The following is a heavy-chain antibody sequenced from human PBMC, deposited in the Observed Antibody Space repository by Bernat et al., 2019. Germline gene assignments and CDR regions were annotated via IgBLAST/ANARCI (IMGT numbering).Heavy chain of an antibody. CDR3: ARNLAADGPAGFDY. CDR2: ISSSGSTI. J-gene: IGHJ4*02. V-gene: IGHV3-48*03. D-gene: IGHD6-13*01. CDR1: GFTFSSYE. Sequence: EVQLVESGGGLVQPGGSLRLSCAASGFTFSSYEMNWVRQAPGKGLEWVSYISSSGSTIYYANSVKGRFTISRDNAKTSLYLPMNGLRAEDTAVYYCARNLAADGPAGFDYWGQGTLVTVSS.